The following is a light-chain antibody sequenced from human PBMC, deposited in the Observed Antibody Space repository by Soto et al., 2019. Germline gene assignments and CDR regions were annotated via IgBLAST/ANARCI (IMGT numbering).Light chain of an antibody. CDR1: DIGSKS. CDR2: DDR. Sequence: SYELTQPPSVSVAPGQTAMITCGGNDIGSKSVHWYQQRPGQAPVLVVYDDRDRPSGIPERFSGSNSGSTATLTISRVEAGDGADYYCQVWDRNNNHVLFGGGTKLTVL. J-gene: IGLJ3*02. V-gene: IGLV3-21*02. CDR3: QVWDRNNNHVL.